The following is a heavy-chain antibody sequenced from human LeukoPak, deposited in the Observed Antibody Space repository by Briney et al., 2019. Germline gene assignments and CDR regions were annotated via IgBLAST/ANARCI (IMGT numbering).Heavy chain of an antibody. CDR2: ISWHSGSI. D-gene: IGHD5-12*01. CDR1: GFTFDDYA. J-gene: IGHJ3*02. V-gene: IGHV3-9*01. Sequence: GRSLRLSCAASGFTFDDYAMHWVRQAPGKGLEWVSGISWHSGSIGYADSVKGRFTISRDNSKNTLRLQMNSLRIEDTAVYHCAKLSGYDFEAAFDIWGQGTMVTVSS. CDR3: AKLSGYDFEAAFDI.